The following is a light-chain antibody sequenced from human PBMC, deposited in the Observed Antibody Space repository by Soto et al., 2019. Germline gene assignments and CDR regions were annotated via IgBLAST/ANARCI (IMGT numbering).Light chain of an antibody. Sequence: DIQMTQSPSTLSASVGDRVTITCRASQSISSWLAWYQQKPGKAPNLLIYKASSLESGVPSRFSGSGSGTEFTLTISSLQPDDFATNYCQQYNSYSPYTFGQGTKLEIK. CDR2: KAS. CDR3: QQYNSYSPYT. V-gene: IGKV1-5*03. CDR1: QSISSW. J-gene: IGKJ2*01.